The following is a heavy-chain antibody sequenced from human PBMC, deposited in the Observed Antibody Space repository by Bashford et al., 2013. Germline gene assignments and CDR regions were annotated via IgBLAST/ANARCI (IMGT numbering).Heavy chain of an antibody. CDR3: TRQLGSGRISNYYHYAMDV. CDR2: IRSDGITK. V-gene: IGHV3-33*01. Sequence: GSLRLSCAASGFPFSHYGMHWVRQAPGKGLEWLAAIRSDGITKYFADPVKGRFTISRNDSKNTSYLQMNSLKTEDTAVYYCTRQLGSGRISNYYHYAMDVWGQGTTVTVSS. J-gene: IGHJ6*02. D-gene: IGHD1-26*01. CDR1: GFPFSHYG.